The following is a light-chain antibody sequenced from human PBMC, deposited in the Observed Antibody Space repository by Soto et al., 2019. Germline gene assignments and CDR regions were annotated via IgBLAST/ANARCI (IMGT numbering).Light chain of an antibody. CDR2: DAS. CDR3: HQRTNWPPLT. V-gene: IGKV3-11*01. J-gene: IGKJ4*01. CDR1: QSVSSY. Sequence: IVLTQSPATLSLSPGERVTLSCRASQSVSSYLGWYQQKPGQAPRLLIYDASNRATGIPARFSGGRSGTDFTLTFSSLEPEDFALYYCHQRTNWPPLTFGGGTKVEIK.